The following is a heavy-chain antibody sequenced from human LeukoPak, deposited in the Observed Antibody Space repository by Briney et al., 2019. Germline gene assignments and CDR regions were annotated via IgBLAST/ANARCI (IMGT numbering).Heavy chain of an antibody. CDR1: GFTFSSYA. J-gene: IGHJ4*02. D-gene: IGHD1-1*01. CDR2: ISGSGGST. Sequence: GGSLRLSCAASGFTFSSYAMSWVRQAPGKGLEWVSAISGSGGSTYYADSVKGRFTISRDNSKNTLYLQMNSLRAEDTAVYYSAKDQSNWNEGFDYWGQGTLVTVSS. CDR3: AKDQSNWNEGFDY. V-gene: IGHV3-23*01.